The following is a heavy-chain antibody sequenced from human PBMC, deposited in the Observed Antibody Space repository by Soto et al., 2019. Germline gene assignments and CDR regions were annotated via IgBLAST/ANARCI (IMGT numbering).Heavy chain of an antibody. CDR3: ASDGKLWFRQGVTTNYYYYGMDV. V-gene: IGHV3-30-3*01. D-gene: IGHD5-18*01. CDR2: ISHDGSNK. J-gene: IGHJ6*02. CDR1: GFTFSSYA. Sequence: GGSLRLSCAASGFTFSSYAMHWVRQAPGKGLEWVAVISHDGSNKYYADSVKGRFTISRDNSKNTLYLQMDSLRAEDTAVYYCASDGKLWFRQGVTTNYYYYGMDVWGQGTTVTVSS.